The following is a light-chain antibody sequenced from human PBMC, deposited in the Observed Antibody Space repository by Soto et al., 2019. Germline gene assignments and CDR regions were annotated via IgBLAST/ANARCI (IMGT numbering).Light chain of an antibody. CDR1: QSVGSK. Sequence: EIVMTQSPATLSVSPWERATLSCRASQSVGSKLAWYQQKPGQAPRLLIYGASTRATGIPARFSGSGSGTEFTLTISSLQSEDFAVYYCQQYNNRPPLTFGGGTKVDIK. CDR2: GAS. CDR3: QQYNNRPPLT. V-gene: IGKV3-15*01. J-gene: IGKJ4*01.